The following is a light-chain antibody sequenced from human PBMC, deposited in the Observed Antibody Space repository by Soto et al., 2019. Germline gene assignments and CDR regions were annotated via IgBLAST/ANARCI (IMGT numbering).Light chain of an antibody. CDR2: AAS. Sequence: EKLITHSPATLSISPGERATLSCRASQSVGSSLAWYQQKPGQAPRLLIYAASTRATGIPARFSGSGFGTEFTLTISSLKSEDFAVYYCQQYNSWPYTFGQGTKVDIK. CDR1: QSVGSS. V-gene: IGKV3-15*01. CDR3: QQYNSWPYT. J-gene: IGKJ2*01.